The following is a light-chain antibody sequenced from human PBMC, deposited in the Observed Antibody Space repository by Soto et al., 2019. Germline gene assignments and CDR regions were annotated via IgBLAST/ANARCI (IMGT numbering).Light chain of an antibody. J-gene: IGKJ1*01. CDR3: QQYNNWPPWT. CDR2: GAS. Sequence: ELVMTQSPATLSVSPGERATLSCRASQSVSSNLAWYQQKPGQAPRLLISGASTRATDSPARFSGSGSGTEFTLPISSLQYEDVAVYYCQQYNNWPPWTFGQGTKVEIK. CDR1: QSVSSN. V-gene: IGKV3-15*01.